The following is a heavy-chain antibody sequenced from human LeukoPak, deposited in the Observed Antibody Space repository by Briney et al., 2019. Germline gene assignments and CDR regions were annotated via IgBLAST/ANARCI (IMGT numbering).Heavy chain of an antibody. CDR3: ARDGGSYHD. CDR1: GGSISSYY. V-gene: IGHV4-59*01. J-gene: IGHJ4*02. CDR2: IYYSGST. D-gene: IGHD1-26*01. Sequence: SETLSLTCTVAGGSISSYYWSWIRQPPGKGLEWIGYIYYSGSTNYNPSLKSRVTISVDTSKNQFSLQLSSVTAADTAVYYCARDGGSYHDWGQGTLVTVSS.